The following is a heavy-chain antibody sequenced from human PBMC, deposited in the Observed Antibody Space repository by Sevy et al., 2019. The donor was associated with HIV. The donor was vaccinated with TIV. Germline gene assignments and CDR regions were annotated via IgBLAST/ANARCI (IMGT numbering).Heavy chain of an antibody. D-gene: IGHD3-22*01. CDR3: ARDHYYDSSTGYGMDV. J-gene: IGHJ6*02. CDR2: ISSSSSYI. Sequence: GGSLRLSCAASRFTFSSYSMNWVRQAPGKGLEWVSSISSSSSYIYYADSVKGRFTISRDNAKNSLYLQMNSLRAEDTAVYYCARDHYYDSSTGYGMDVWGQGTTVTVSS. V-gene: IGHV3-21*01. CDR1: RFTFSSYS.